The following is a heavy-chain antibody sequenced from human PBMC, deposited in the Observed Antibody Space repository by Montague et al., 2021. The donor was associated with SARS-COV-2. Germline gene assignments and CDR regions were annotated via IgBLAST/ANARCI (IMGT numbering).Heavy chain of an antibody. Sequence: CAISGDSVSSNSAAWNWIRQSPSRGLEWLGRTYYRSQWYEDYAVSVKGRITIKPDTSKNQFSLHLESVSPDDTALYYCARGAYHDLYYYYHGMDVWGRGTMVSVSS. CDR2: TYYRSQWYE. CDR1: GDSVSSNSAA. CDR3: ARGAYHDLYYYYHGMDV. V-gene: IGHV6-1*01. D-gene: IGHD2-2*01. J-gene: IGHJ6*02.